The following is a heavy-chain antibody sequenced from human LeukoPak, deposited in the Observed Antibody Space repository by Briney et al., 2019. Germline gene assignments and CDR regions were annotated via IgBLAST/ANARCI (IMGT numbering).Heavy chain of an antibody. CDR3: ARDKPPFEYYQLLPLDI. V-gene: IGHV1-2*02. CDR1: GYTFTGYY. J-gene: IGHJ3*02. D-gene: IGHD2-2*01. Sequence: GASVKVSCEASGYTFTGYYMHWVRQAPGQGLEWMGWINPNSGGTNYAQKFQGRVTMTRDTSISTAYMELSRLRSDDTAVYYCARDKPPFEYYQLLPLDIWGQGTMVTVSS. CDR2: INPNSGGT.